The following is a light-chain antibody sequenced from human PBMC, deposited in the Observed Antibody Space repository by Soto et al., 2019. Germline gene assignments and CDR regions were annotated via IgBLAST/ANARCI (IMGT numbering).Light chain of an antibody. Sequence: QSVLTQPPSVSEAPRQRVTISCSGSSSNIGNNAVNWYQQLPGKAPKLLIYYDDLLPSGVSDRFSGSKSGTSASLAISGLQSEDDADYYCAAWDDSLNVVVFGGGTKVTVL. CDR1: SSNIGNNA. J-gene: IGLJ2*01. CDR2: YDD. V-gene: IGLV1-36*01. CDR3: AAWDDSLNVVV.